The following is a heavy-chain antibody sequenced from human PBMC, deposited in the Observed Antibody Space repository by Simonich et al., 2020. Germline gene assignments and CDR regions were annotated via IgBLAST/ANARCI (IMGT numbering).Heavy chain of an antibody. CDR1: GFTFDDCG. D-gene: IGHD1-1*01. Sequence: EVQLVESGGGVVRPGGSLRSSGAASGFTFDDCGMGRVRQAPGKGLRWVAGINWNGGSTGYADSVKGRFTISRDNAKNSLYLQMNSLRAEDTALYHCARGRNDFDYWGQGTLVTVSS. CDR3: ARGRNDFDY. CDR2: INWNGGST. V-gene: IGHV3-20*01. J-gene: IGHJ4*02.